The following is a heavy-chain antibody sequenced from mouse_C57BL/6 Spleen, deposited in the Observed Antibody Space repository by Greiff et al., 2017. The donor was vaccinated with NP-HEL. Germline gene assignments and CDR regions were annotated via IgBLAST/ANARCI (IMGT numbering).Heavy chain of an antibody. Sequence: EVQRVESGGGLVKPGGSLKLSCAASGFTFSDYGMHWVRQAPEKGLEWVAYIRRCRSTFYYADTLKGLFTISRDNATNTLFLQMTSLRSEDTAMYYCAREGDYDVPFAYWGQGTLVTVSA. J-gene: IGHJ3*01. V-gene: IGHV5-17*01. D-gene: IGHD2-4*01. CDR1: GFTFSDYG. CDR2: IRRCRSTF. CDR3: AREGDYDVPFAY.